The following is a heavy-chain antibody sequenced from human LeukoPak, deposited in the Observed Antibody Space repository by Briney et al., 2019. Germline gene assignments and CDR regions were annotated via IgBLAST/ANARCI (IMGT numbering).Heavy chain of an antibody. J-gene: IGHJ4*02. V-gene: IGHV4-34*01. D-gene: IGHD3-22*01. CDR1: GGSFSGYY. CDR3: ARGNDYYDSSGSFSYFDY. CDR2: INHSGST. Sequence: PSETLSLTCAVYGGSFSGYYWSWIRQPPGKGLEWIGEINHSGSTNYNPSLKSRVTISVDTSKNQFSLKLSSVTAADTAVYYCARGNDYYDSSGSFSYFDYWGQGTLVTVSS.